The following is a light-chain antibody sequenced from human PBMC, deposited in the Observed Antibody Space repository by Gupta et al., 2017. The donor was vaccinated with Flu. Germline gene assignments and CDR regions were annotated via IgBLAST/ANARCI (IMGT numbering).Light chain of an antibody. CDR2: EVS. J-gene: IGLJ2*01. CDR1: STSIGEYIY. Sequence: STSIGEYIYVTCYQQHPGKSPKLVISEVSNRPSWVSNRFSGSKSGSTASLTISGLQPEDEAEYYCSSYTSGSAYVIFGGGTKLTVL. CDR3: SSYTSGSAYVI. V-gene: IGLV2-14*03.